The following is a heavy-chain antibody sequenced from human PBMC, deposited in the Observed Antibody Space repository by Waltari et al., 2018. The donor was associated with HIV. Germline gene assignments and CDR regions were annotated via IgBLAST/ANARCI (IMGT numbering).Heavy chain of an antibody. Sequence: QVQLVQSGSELKKPGASVKVSCKASGYTFTGHAIHWVRQAPGQGLAWMGWINTNTGNPTYAQGFTGRFVFSLDTSVTTAYLQISSLKAEDTAVYYCVRYNNALGDVWGQGTTVIVSS. CDR1: GYTFTGHA. CDR2: INTNTGNP. J-gene: IGHJ6*02. V-gene: IGHV7-4-1*02. CDR3: VRYNNALGDV. D-gene: IGHD1-20*01.